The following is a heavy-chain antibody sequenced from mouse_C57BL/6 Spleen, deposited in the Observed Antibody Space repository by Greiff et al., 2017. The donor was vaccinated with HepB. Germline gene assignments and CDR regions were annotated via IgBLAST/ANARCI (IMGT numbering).Heavy chain of an antibody. CDR2: IDPSDSYT. J-gene: IGHJ4*01. Sequence: VQLQQPGAELVKPGASVKLSCKASGYTFTSYWMQWVKQRPGQGLEWIGEIDPSDSYTNYNQKFKGKATLTVDTSSSTAYMQLSSLTSEDSAVYYCARSTMVTTKAMDYWGQGTSVTVSS. V-gene: IGHV1-50*01. D-gene: IGHD2-2*01. CDR1: GYTFTSYW. CDR3: ARSTMVTTKAMDY.